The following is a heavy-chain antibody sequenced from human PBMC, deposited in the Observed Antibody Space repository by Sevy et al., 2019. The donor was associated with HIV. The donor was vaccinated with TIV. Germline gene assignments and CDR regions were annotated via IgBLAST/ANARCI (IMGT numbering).Heavy chain of an antibody. CDR1: GYIFTDYY. D-gene: IGHD1-26*01. CDR3: ARELVREFDF. V-gene: IGHV1-2*02. J-gene: IGHJ4*02. CDR2: INPKNGDT. Sequence: ASVKVSCRTSGYIFTDYYFYWMRQAPGQGPEWVGWINPKNGDTRSAQKFQGRITITSDTSTSTAYMDLTSLTSDDTAIYYCARELVREFDFWGQGTLVTVSS.